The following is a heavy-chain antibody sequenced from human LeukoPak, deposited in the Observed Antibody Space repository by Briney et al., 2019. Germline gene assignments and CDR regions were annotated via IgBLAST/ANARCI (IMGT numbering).Heavy chain of an antibody. CDR2: ISSSSSTI. D-gene: IGHD5-12*01. J-gene: IGHJ4*02. CDR1: GFTFSSYS. Sequence: GGSLRLSCAASGFTFSSYSMNWVRQAPGKGLEWVSYISSSSSTIYYADSVKGRFTISRDNAKNSLYLQMNSLRAEDTAVYYCARDLSQGLFGYEMGTVGYFDYWGQGTLVTVSS. CDR3: ARDLSQGLFGYEMGTVGYFDY. V-gene: IGHV3-48*01.